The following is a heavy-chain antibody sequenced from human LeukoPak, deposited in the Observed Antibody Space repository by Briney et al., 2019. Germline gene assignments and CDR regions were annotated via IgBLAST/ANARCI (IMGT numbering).Heavy chain of an antibody. Sequence: GGSLRLSCAASGFTFSNYWMHWVRQAPGEALMWVSRIKSDGSSTTYADSVKGRFTISRDNAKNTLYLQMNSLRAEDTAVYYCSRDSLSSCGGDCYSGLAVGGQGTTPTVSS. CDR1: GFTFSNYW. CDR3: SRDSLSSCGGDCYSGLAV. D-gene: IGHD2-21*02. CDR2: IKSDGSST. V-gene: IGHV3-74*01. J-gene: IGHJ6*02.